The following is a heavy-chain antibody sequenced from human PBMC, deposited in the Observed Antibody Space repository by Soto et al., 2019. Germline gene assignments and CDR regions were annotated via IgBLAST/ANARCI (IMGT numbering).Heavy chain of an antibody. CDR2: IIPIFVTA. J-gene: IGHJ4*02. D-gene: IGHD1-26*01. CDR3: ARDGGRHSGGIDY. CDR1: GGTFSSYS. V-gene: IGHV1-69*01. Sequence: QVQLVQSGAGVKKPGSSVKVSCKAPGGTFSSYSTNWGRRAPGQGLEWMGEIIPIFVTANYAQKFQGRVTITADESTSTAYMELSSLRSEDTAVYYCARDGGRHSGGIDYWGQGTLVTVSS.